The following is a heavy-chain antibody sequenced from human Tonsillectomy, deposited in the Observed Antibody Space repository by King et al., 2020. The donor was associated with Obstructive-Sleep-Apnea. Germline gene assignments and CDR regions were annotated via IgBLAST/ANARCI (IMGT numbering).Heavy chain of an antibody. J-gene: IGHJ4*02. D-gene: IGHD2-2*01. CDR3: TSDGRYCSSTSCLYFDY. CDR1: GFTFGDYA. CDR2: VRSKAYGGTT. V-gene: IGHV3-49*03. Sequence: VQLVESGGGLVQPGRSLRLSCTASGFTFGDYAVSWFRQAPGKGLEWVGLVRSKAYGGTTEYAASVKGRFTISRDDSKSIAYLQMNSLKTEDTAVYYCTSDGRYCSSTSCLYFDYWGQGTLVTVSS.